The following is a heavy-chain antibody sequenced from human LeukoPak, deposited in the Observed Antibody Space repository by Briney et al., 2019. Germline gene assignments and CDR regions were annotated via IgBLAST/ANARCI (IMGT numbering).Heavy chain of an antibody. Sequence: GGSLRLSCAASGFPFSSYGMHWVRQAPGKGLEWVAFIRFDGGKNDYADSVKGRFTISRDNSKNTLYLEMNNLRSDDTAVYYCANHVETAMVVNYWGQGTLVTVSS. V-gene: IGHV3-30*02. CDR2: IRFDGGKN. J-gene: IGHJ4*02. CDR3: ANHVETAMVVNY. CDR1: GFPFSSYG. D-gene: IGHD5-18*01.